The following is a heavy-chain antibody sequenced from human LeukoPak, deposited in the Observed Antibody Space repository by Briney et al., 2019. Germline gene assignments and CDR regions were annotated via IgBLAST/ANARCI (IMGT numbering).Heavy chain of an antibody. V-gene: IGHV3-7*01. J-gene: IGHJ4*02. CDR2: IKQDGSEK. D-gene: IGHD3-10*01. Sequence: GGSLRLSCAASGFTFSSYWMSWVRQAPGKGLEWVANIKQDGSEKYYVDSVKGRLTISRDNAKNSLYLQMNSLRAEDTAVYYCARDRVGVRGVIIRYFDYWGQGTLVTVSS. CDR1: GFTFSSYW. CDR3: ARDRVGVRGVIIRYFDY.